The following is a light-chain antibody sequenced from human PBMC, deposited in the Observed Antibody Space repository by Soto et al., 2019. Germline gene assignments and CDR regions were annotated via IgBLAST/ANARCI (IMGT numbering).Light chain of an antibody. CDR2: GNS. J-gene: IGLJ1*01. CDR3: QSYDSSPSGYV. V-gene: IGLV1-40*01. CDR1: GSNIGAPYD. Sequence: QSVLTQPPSVSGAPGQRVTISCTGSGSNIGAPYDVHWYQLLPGAAPKVLIHGNSNRPSGVPDRFSGSRSGTSASLAITGLQAEDEADYYCQSYDSSPSGYVFGTGTKVTVL.